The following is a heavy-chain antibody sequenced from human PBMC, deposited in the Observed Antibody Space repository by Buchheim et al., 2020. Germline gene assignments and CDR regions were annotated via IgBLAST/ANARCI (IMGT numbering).Heavy chain of an antibody. CDR3: ARENRDGYRNGVDV. CDR1: GGSISNSAYF. D-gene: IGHD5-24*01. V-gene: IGHV4-39*07. CDR2: IRYIGTT. J-gene: IGHJ6*02. Sequence: QLQLQESGPGLVKPSETLSLTCTVSGGSISNSAYFWGWIRQPPGKGPEWIATIRYIGTTYFNPSLQNRVTISVDTSKKQFSLTLRSVTAADTALYYGARENRDGYRNGVDVWGQGTT.